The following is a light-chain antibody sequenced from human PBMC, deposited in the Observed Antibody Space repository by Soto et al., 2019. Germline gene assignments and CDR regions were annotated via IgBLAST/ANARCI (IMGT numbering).Light chain of an antibody. J-gene: IGKJ1*01. V-gene: IGKV3-20*01. CDR2: GAS. CDR1: QSVSSSY. Sequence: EIVLTQSPATLSLSPGERATLSCRASQSVSSSYLAWYQQKPGQAPRLLIYGASSRATGIPDRFSGSGSGTDFTLTISRLEPEEFAVYYCQQYGSSPWTFGHGTKVEIK. CDR3: QQYGSSPWT.